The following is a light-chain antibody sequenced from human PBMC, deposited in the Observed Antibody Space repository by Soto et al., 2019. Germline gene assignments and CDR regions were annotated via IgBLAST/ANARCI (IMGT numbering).Light chain of an antibody. J-gene: IGLJ2*01. Sequence: QSVLTQPPSVSGAPGQRVTISCTGSSSNIGAGYDVHWYQHLPGTAPKLLIYGNSNRPSGVPDRFSGSKSGTSASLAITGLQSEDESDYYSQSYDSSLSVVFGGGTKLTVL. CDR2: GNS. CDR1: SSNIGAGYD. CDR3: QSYDSSLSVV. V-gene: IGLV1-40*01.